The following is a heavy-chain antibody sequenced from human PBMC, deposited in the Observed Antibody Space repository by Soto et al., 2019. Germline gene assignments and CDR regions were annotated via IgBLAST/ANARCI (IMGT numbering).Heavy chain of an antibody. Sequence: QVQLVQSGAEVKKPGSSVKVSCKASGGTFSSYAISWVRQAPGQGLEWMGGIIPIFGTANYAQKFQGRVTITADESTSTAYMELSSLRSDDTAVYYCARVYRSTVVIPGAFDIWGQGTMVTVSS. J-gene: IGHJ3*02. V-gene: IGHV1-69*01. D-gene: IGHD4-17*01. CDR2: IIPIFGTA. CDR1: GGTFSSYA. CDR3: ARVYRSTVVIPGAFDI.